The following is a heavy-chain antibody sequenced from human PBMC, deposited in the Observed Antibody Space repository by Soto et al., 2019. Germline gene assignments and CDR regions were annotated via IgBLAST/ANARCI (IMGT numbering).Heavy chain of an antibody. Sequence: NPSETLSLTCAVYGGSFSGYYWSWIRQPPGKGLEWIGEINHSGSTNYNPSLKSRVTISVDTSKNQFSLKLSSVTAADTAVYYCARGFLLWPTPYYYYYMDFWGTGTTVTVSS. V-gene: IGHV4-34*01. CDR2: INHSGST. CDR1: GGSFSGYY. D-gene: IGHD1-26*01. CDR3: ARGFLLWPTPYYYYYMDF. J-gene: IGHJ6*03.